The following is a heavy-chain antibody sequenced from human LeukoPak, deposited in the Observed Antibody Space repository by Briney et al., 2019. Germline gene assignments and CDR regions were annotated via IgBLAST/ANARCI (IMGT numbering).Heavy chain of an antibody. D-gene: IGHD3-22*01. Sequence: GSLRLSCAASGFTFSSYSMNWVRQAPGKGLEWVSSISGSSTYIYYADSVKGRFTISRDNAKNSLYLQMNSLRAEDTAVYYCARDRWLSTEYYYDSSGLTDVLFDPWGQGTLVTVSS. CDR3: ARDRWLSTEYYYDSSGLTDVLFDP. CDR1: GFTFSSYS. V-gene: IGHV3-21*01. J-gene: IGHJ5*02. CDR2: ISGSSTYI.